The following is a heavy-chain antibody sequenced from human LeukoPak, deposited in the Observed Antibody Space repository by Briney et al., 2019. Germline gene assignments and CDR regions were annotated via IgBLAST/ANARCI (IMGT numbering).Heavy chain of an antibody. CDR3: ARDLKEYQLLVGIDP. Sequence: GGSLRLSCAASGFTFSSYWMHWVRQAPGKGPVWVSRINSDGSSTSYADSVKGRFTISRDNAKNTLYLQMNSLRAEDTAVYYCARDLKEYQLLVGIDPWGQGTLVTVSS. D-gene: IGHD2-2*01. CDR2: INSDGSST. CDR1: GFTFSSYW. V-gene: IGHV3-74*01. J-gene: IGHJ5*02.